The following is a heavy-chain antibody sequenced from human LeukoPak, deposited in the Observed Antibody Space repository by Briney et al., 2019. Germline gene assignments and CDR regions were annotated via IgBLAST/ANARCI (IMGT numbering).Heavy chain of an antibody. CDR3: ARADSWNYVPLDC. CDR1: GGSIRSYY. J-gene: IGHJ4*02. Sequence: SETLSLTCTVSGGSIRSYYWSWIRQPAGKGLEGIGHIYFSGSTNYNPSLKSRVTMSVDTSKNQFSLRLSSVTAADTDVYFCARADSWNYVPLDCWGQGTLVTVSA. V-gene: IGHV4-4*07. CDR2: IYFSGST. D-gene: IGHD1-7*01.